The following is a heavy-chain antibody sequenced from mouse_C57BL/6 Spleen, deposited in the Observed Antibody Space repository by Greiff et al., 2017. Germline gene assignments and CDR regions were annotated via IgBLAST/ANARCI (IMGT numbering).Heavy chain of an antibody. CDR2: IYPSDSET. CDR3: AREDRSGYGYCDY. CDR1: GYTFTSYW. J-gene: IGHJ2*01. V-gene: IGHV1-61*01. D-gene: IGHD3-2*02. Sequence: VQLQPPGAELVRPGSSVKLSCKASGYTFTSYWMDWVKQRPGQGLEWIGNIYPSDSETHYTQKFKDKATLTVDKSASTAYMQLSSLTSEDSAVYYCAREDRSGYGYCDYWGQGTTLTVSS.